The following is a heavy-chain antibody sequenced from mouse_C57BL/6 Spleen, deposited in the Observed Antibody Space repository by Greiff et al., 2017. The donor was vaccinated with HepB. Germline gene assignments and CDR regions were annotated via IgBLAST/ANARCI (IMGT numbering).Heavy chain of an antibody. CDR3: AREPYYGNYGGYSYAMDY. J-gene: IGHJ4*01. CDR2: INPSNGGT. Sequence: QVQLQQPGTELVKPGASVKLSCKASGYTFTSYWMHWVKQRPGQGLEWIGNINPSNGGTNYNEKFKSKATLTVDKSSSTAYLQLSSLTSDDSAVYYCAREPYYGNYGGYSYAMDYWGQGTSVTVSS. V-gene: IGHV1-53*01. D-gene: IGHD2-10*01. CDR1: GYTFTSYW.